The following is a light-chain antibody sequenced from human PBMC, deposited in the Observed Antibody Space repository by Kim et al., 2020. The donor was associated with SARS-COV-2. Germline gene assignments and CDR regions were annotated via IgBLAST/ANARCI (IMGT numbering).Light chain of an antibody. V-gene: IGLV1-47*01. CDR2: RNN. CDR1: SSNIGSNY. Sequence: QSVLTQPPSASGTPGQRVTISCSGSSSNIGSNYVYWYQQLPGTAPKLLIYRNNQRPSGVPDRFSGSKSGTSASLAISGLRSEDEADYYCAAWDDSLSGCLSGPGPQLPVL. J-gene: IGLJ3*02. CDR3: AAWDDSLSGCL.